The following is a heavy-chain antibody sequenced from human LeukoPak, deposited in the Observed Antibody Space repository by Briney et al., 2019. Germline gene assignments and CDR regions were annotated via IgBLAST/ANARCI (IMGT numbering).Heavy chain of an antibody. Sequence: QPGGSLRLSCAASGFTFPNYAMNWVRQAPGKGLEWVSSISGSGRRTYYADSVKGRFTISRDNSKNTLYLQMNSLRAEDTAVYYCAKVFPRGSGEFDYWGQGTLVTVSS. J-gene: IGHJ4*02. CDR2: ISGSGRRT. CDR1: GFTFPNYA. D-gene: IGHD3-10*01. CDR3: AKVFPRGSGEFDY. V-gene: IGHV3-23*01.